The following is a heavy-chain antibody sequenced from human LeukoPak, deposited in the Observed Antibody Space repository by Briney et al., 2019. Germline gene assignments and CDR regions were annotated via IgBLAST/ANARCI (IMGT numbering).Heavy chain of an antibody. J-gene: IGHJ4*02. V-gene: IGHV3-7*01. Sequence: GGSLRLSCAVSGFTFSSHSMSWVRQAPGKGLEWVANIKQDGSEKYYVDSVKGRFTISRDNAKNSLYLQMDSLSAEDTAVYYCARDKVGLGYWGQGTLVTVSS. CDR3: ARDKVGLGY. CDR1: GFTFSSHS. CDR2: IKQDGSEK. D-gene: IGHD2-2*01.